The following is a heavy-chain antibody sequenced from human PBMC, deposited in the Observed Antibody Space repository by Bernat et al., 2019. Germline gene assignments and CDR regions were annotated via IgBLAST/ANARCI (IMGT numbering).Heavy chain of an antibody. CDR3: AKDKYSSSSEEGFFDY. CDR1: GFTFDDYA. V-gene: IGHV3-9*01. D-gene: IGHD6-6*01. Sequence: EVQLVESGGGLVQPERSLRLSCAASGFTFDDYAMHWVRQAPGKGLEWVSGISWNSDKIDYADSVKGRFTISRDNAKKSLYLQMNSLRVEDTALYYCAKDKYSSSSEEGFFDYLGQGTLFTVS. J-gene: IGHJ4*02. CDR2: ISWNSDKI.